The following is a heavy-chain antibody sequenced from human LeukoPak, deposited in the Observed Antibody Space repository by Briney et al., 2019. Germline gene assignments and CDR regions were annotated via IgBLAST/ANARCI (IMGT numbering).Heavy chain of an antibody. J-gene: IGHJ4*02. CDR3: ARVTGYMIEDYFDY. Sequence: SETLSLTCTVSGGSISSGSYYWSWIRQPPGKGLEWIGSMYYSGSTYYNPSLKSRVTISVDTSKNQFSLKLSSVTAADTAVYYCARVTGYMIEDYFDYWGQGILVTVSS. V-gene: IGHV4-39*07. D-gene: IGHD3-9*01. CDR1: GGSISSGSYY. CDR2: MYYSGST.